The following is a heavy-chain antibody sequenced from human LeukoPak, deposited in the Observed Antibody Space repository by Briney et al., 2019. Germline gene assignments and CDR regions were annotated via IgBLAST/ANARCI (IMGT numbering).Heavy chain of an antibody. D-gene: IGHD3-22*01. Sequence: GGSLRLSCAASGLTFTSFAMSWVRQAPGKGLEWVSTISRSGVATYYANSVKGRFTISRDNSKNTVYLQMNSLRAEDTAIYYCAKHSHDGSASYYEVQLDYWGQGTLVTVSS. CDR1: GLTFTSFA. CDR2: ISRSGVAT. CDR3: AKHSHDGSASYYEVQLDY. J-gene: IGHJ4*02. V-gene: IGHV3-23*01.